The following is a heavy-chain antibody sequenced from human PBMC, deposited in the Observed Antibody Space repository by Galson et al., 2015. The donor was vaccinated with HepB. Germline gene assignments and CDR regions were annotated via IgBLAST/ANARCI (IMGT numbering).Heavy chain of an antibody. CDR2: IYYSGDT. Sequence: ETLSLTCSVSGGSISSYYWSWIRQPPGKGLEWIGYIYYSGDTNYNPSLKRRVTISLDTSKNQFSLKLSSVTAADTAVYYCARRGGGSSTHFDYWGQGTLVTVSS. V-gene: IGHV4-59*08. CDR3: ARRGGGSSTHFDY. D-gene: IGHD6-13*01. CDR1: GGSISSYY. J-gene: IGHJ4*02.